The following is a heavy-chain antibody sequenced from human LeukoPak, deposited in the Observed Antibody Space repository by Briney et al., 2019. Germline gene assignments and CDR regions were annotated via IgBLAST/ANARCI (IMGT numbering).Heavy chain of an antibody. CDR1: GGSISSYY. J-gene: IGHJ4*02. CDR2: IYASGGT. D-gene: IGHD3-22*01. V-gene: IGHV4-4*07. CDR3: ARHLLSSGYYSLFDY. Sequence: SETLSLTCTVSGGSISSYYWSWIRQPAGKGLEWIGRIYASGGTNYNPSLKSRVTISVDKSKNQLSLRLSSVTAADTAVYYCARHLLSSGYYSLFDYWGQGTLLTVSS.